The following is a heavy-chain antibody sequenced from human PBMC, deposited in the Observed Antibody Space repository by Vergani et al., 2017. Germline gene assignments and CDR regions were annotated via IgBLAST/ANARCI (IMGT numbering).Heavy chain of an antibody. J-gene: IGHJ3*02. D-gene: IGHD2-2*02. CDR2: IYPGDSDT. CDR3: ARRGEIVVVPAAISLPAPSPVDAFDI. CDR1: GYSFTSYW. V-gene: IGHV5-51*01. Sequence: EVQLVQSGAEVKKPGESLKISCKGSGYSFTSYWIGWVRQMPGKGLEWMGIIYPGDSDTRYSPSFQGQVTISADKSISTAYLQWSSLKASDTAMYYCARRGEIVVVPAAISLPAPSPVDAFDIWGQGTMVTVSS.